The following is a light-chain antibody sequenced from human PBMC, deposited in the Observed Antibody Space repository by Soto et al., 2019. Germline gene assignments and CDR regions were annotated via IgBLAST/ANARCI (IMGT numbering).Light chain of an antibody. Sequence: EIVLTQSPGTLSLPPGERATLSCRTSQTVSNTYLAWYQQKPGQAPRLLIYGASSRATGIQDRFSGSGSGTDFTLTISRLEPEDFAVYYCQQYSTSPPEYTFGQGTKLEIK. V-gene: IGKV3-20*01. J-gene: IGKJ2*01. CDR1: QTVSNTY. CDR3: QQYSTSPPEYT. CDR2: GAS.